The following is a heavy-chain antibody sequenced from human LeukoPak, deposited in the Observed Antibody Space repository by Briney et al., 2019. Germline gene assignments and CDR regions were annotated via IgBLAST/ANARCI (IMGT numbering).Heavy chain of an antibody. CDR3: SKNGLVATTYYFDS. Sequence: GGSLGLSCAASGFTFSSYAMSWVRQAPGKGLECVSIIGGSGGPTYYADSVKGRFTISRDNSENTLFLQMNSLRAEDTALYYCSKNGLVATTYYFDSWGQGTLVTVSS. CDR1: GFTFSSYA. J-gene: IGHJ4*02. V-gene: IGHV3-23*01. D-gene: IGHD5-12*01. CDR2: IGGSGGPT.